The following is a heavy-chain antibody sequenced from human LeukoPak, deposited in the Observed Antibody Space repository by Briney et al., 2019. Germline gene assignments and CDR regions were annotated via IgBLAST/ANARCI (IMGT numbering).Heavy chain of an antibody. CDR2: MYHSGST. J-gene: IGHJ4*02. D-gene: IGHD3-3*01. V-gene: IGHV4-4*02. Sequence: SETLSLTCDVSGGSISSSNWWSWVRQPPGKGLEWIGEMYHSGSTNCDPSLKSRVTISVDLSENHISLRLTSVTAADTAVYYCAREGGFYRPLDYSGQGTLVTVSS. CDR3: AREGGFYRPLDY. CDR1: GGSISSSNW.